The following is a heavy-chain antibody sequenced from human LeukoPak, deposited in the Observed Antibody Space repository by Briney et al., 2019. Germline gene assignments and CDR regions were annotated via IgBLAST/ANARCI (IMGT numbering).Heavy chain of an antibody. CDR1: GFTFSSYA. V-gene: IGHV3-30*04. CDR2: ISYDGSNK. D-gene: IGHD3-9*01. CDR3: ARTVRDIFFDY. Sequence: PGGSLRLSCAASGFTFSSYAMHWVRQAPGKGLEWVAVISYDGSNKYYADSVKGRFTISRDNSKNTLYLQMNSLRAEDTAVYYCARTVRDIFFDYWGQGTLVTVSS. J-gene: IGHJ4*02.